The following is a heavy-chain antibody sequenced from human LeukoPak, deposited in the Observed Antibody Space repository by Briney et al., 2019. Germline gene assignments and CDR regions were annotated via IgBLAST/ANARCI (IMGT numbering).Heavy chain of an antibody. V-gene: IGHV1-8*01. CDR3: ARDGGYSGYDEDWFDP. J-gene: IGHJ5*02. CDR1: GYTFTSYD. Sequence: ASVKVSCKASGYTFTSYDINWVRQATGQGLEWMGWMNPNSGNTGYAQKFRGRVTMTRNTSISTAYMELSSLRSEDTAVYYCARDGGYSGYDEDWFDPWGQGTLVTVSS. CDR2: MNPNSGNT. D-gene: IGHD5-12*01.